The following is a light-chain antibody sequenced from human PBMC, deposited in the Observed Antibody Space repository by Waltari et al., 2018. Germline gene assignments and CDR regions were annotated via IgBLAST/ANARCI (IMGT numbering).Light chain of an antibody. Sequence: EIVVTQSPATLSLSPGERATLSCRARENVDTNIAWYQQKPGQPPRLPISGASTRATDIPPRFSGSGSGTEFTLSISSLQSEDFAVYYCHQYKNWPPWTFGQGTKVEIK. J-gene: IGKJ1*01. CDR1: ENVDTN. V-gene: IGKV3-15*01. CDR3: HQYKNWPPWT. CDR2: GAS.